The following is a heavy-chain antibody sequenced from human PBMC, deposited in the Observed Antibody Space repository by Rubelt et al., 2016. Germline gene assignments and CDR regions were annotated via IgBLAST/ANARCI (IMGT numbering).Heavy chain of an antibody. D-gene: IGHD1-26*01. V-gene: IGHV4-59*12. CDR3: ASERRMEGPTSAFDI. CDR2: IHYSGST. J-gene: IGHJ3*02. CDR1: GGSISNYY. Sequence: QVQLQESGPGLVKPSETLSLTCTVSGGSISNYYWSWIRKPPGKGLEWIGYIHYSGSTKNNLSLKSRVTISVDTSKNQFSLKLTSGGAADTAVYYCASERRMEGPTSAFDIWGQGTMVTVSA.